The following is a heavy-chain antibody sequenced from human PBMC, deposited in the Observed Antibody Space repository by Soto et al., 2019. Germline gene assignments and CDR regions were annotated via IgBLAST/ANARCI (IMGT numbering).Heavy chain of an antibody. V-gene: IGHV4-34*01. CDR1: GVSVSGYL. CDR3: AINELRPGSPGVSGYFDI. J-gene: IGHJ2*01. Sequence: QVQLQQWGAGLVKPSETLSLTCGVHGVSVSGYLWSWVRQSPGKGFEWIGESNPRGTTNSNPSLTGRVHISIDHSDNQVSLTLSAVTAADTSVYECAINELRPGSPGVSGYFDIWGRGNLVTGSS. CDR2: SNPRGTT. D-gene: IGHD1-26*01.